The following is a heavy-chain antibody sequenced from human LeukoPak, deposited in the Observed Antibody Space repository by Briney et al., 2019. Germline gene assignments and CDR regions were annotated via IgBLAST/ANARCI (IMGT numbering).Heavy chain of an antibody. Sequence: GRSLRLSCAASGFTFSSYWMHWVRQAPGKGLVWVSRINSDGSSTSYADSVKGRFTISRDNAKNTLYLQMNSLRAEDTAVYYCARVERYFDWSNFDYWGQGTLVTVSS. D-gene: IGHD3-9*01. CDR3: ARVERYFDWSNFDY. CDR2: INSDGSST. CDR1: GFTFSSYW. V-gene: IGHV3-74*01. J-gene: IGHJ4*02.